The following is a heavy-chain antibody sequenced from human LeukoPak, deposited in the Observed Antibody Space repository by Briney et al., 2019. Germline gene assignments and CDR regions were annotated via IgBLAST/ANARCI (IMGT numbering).Heavy chain of an antibody. CDR3: AKADRGWGVITKD. Sequence: GGSLRLSCAASGFTFSSYEMNWVRQAPGKGLEWVSYISNSGTAIYYADSVKGRFTISRDNSKKTLYLQMNSLRAEDTAVYYCAKADRGWGVITKDWGQGTLVTVSS. V-gene: IGHV3-48*03. CDR1: GFTFSSYE. J-gene: IGHJ4*02. D-gene: IGHD3-10*01. CDR2: ISNSGTAI.